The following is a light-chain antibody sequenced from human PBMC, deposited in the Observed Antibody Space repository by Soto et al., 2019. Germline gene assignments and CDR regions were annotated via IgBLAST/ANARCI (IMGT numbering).Light chain of an antibody. CDR2: DVS. V-gene: IGLV2-14*01. CDR3: SSYTSSSTRV. J-gene: IGLJ2*01. CDR1: SXXVXGYNY. Sequence: QSALTQPASVSGSPGQSITXSCXGTSXXVXGYNYVSWYQQHPGKAPKLMIYDVSNRPSGVSNRFSGSKSGNTASLTISGLQAEDEADYYCSSYTSSSTRVFGGGTKLTVL.